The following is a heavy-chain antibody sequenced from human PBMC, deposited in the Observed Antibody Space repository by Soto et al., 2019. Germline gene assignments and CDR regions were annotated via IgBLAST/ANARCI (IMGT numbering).Heavy chain of an antibody. D-gene: IGHD3-10*01. CDR1: GGYFGGYY. V-gene: IGHV4-34*01. CDR2: INHSGST. CDR3: ARGGITMVRGVEVFDY. Sequence: SVTLSLPYAVVGGYFGGYYWRWIRQTPGKGLEWIGEINHSGSTNYNPSLKSRVTISVDTSKNQFSLKLSSVTAADTAVYYCARGGITMVRGVEVFDYWGQGTLVTVSS. J-gene: IGHJ4*02.